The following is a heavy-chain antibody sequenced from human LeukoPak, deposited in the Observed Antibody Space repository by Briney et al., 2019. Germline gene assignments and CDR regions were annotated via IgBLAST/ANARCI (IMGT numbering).Heavy chain of an antibody. D-gene: IGHD5-24*01. CDR3: ARTEMVTVTSQS. V-gene: IGHV4-30-2*01. CDR1: GASIVGAGYC. J-gene: IGHJ5*02. CDR2: ISHTGTT. Sequence: SQTLSLTCAVSGASIVGAGYCWTWIRQPPGKGLEWIGYISHTGTTFYNPSLNSRVTISVDRSKNQFSLTLSSVSAADTAVYFCARTEMVTVTSQSWGQGTLVTVSS.